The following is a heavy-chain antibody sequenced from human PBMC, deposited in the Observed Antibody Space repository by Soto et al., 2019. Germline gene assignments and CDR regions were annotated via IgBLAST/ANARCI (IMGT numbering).Heavy chain of an antibody. CDR2: IATYNSNK. CDR3: ARVLRGVVNWFDP. Sequence: HLVQSGPEVKKPGASVTVSCKTSGDTFTNFGLSWVRQAPGQGLEWMGWIATYNSNKNYAQKFQGRLTLTTDTSTSTGYMELKSLEYDDTAVYYCARVLRGVVNWFDPWGQGTLVPVSS. J-gene: IGHJ5*02. V-gene: IGHV1-18*01. D-gene: IGHD3-10*01. CDR1: GDTFTNFG.